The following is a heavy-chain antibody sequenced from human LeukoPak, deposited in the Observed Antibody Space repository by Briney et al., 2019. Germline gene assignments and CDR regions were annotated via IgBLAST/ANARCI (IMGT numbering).Heavy chain of an antibody. CDR3: AKSNGYGLVGI. V-gene: IGHV4-39*07. Sequence: SETLSLTCTVSGGSISTSSYYWGWVRQPPGKGLEWIGNIFYSGSTYYSPSLKSRVTISLDTSRNQFSLKLNSVTAADTAVYYCAKSNGYGLVGIWGQGTLVTVSS. D-gene: IGHD3-10*01. CDR1: GGSISTSSYY. J-gene: IGHJ4*02. CDR2: IFYSGST.